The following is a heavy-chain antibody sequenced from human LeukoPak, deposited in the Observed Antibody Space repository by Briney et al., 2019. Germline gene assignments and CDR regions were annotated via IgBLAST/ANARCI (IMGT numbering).Heavy chain of an antibody. Sequence: ASVKVSCKPSGYTFTSYYIHWVRQATGQGLEWMGRINPSGGSTSYAQRIQGRVTMTRDMSTSTVYMELNSLRSEDTAVYYCARGGSRATVTAFDYWGQGALVTVSS. CDR1: GYTFTSYY. CDR2: INPSGGST. CDR3: ARGGSRATVTAFDY. J-gene: IGHJ4*02. V-gene: IGHV1-46*01. D-gene: IGHD4-17*01.